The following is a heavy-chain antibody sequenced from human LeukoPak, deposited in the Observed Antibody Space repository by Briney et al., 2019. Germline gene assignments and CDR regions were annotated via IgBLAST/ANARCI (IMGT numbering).Heavy chain of an antibody. J-gene: IGHJ3*02. Sequence: SETLSLTCTVSGGSISSYYWSWIRQPAGKGLEWIGRIYTSGSTNYNPSLKSRVTMSVDTSKNQFSLKLSSVTAADTAVYYCARIGYCSSTSCYTGYAFDIWGQGTMVTVSS. V-gene: IGHV4-4*07. CDR3: ARIGYCSSTSCYTGYAFDI. CDR2: IYTSGST. CDR1: GGSISSYY. D-gene: IGHD2-2*02.